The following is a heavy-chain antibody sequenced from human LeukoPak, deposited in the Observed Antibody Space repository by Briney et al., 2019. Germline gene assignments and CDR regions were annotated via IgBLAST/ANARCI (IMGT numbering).Heavy chain of an antibody. CDR2: INPNSGGT. CDR1: GYTFTGYY. V-gene: IGHV1-2*06. D-gene: IGHD3-10*01. CDR3: PRFSGSHPEY. J-gene: IGHJ4*02. Sequence: ASVKVSCKASGYTFTGYYMHWVRQAPGQGLEWMGRINPNSGGTNYAQKFQGRVTITRDTSLSAAYMELSRLRSDETPVSYCPRFSGSHPEYWGQGTLVTVPS.